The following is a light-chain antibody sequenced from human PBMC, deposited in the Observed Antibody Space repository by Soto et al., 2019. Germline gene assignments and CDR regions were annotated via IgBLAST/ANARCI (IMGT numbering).Light chain of an antibody. V-gene: IGKV1-12*01. CDR3: QQSNSFPYT. Sequence: IQMTPSPSSVSASVGDTVTITCPASRGIAGGLAWYQQKPGKAPKLLIYGASTLKSGVPLRFSGSVSGTDFTLTISGLQPEDFATYFCQQSNSFPYTFGPGTKLQIK. J-gene: IGKJ2*01. CDR1: RGIAGG. CDR2: GAS.